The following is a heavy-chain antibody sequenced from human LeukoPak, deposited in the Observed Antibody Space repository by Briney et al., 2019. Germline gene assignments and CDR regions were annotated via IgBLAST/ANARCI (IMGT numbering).Heavy chain of an antibody. V-gene: IGHV1-8*01. D-gene: IGHD6-13*01. CDR2: MNPNSGNT. CDR3: ARARTSIATNDY. J-gene: IGHJ4*02. CDR1: GYTFTSYD. Sequence: ASVKVSCKASGYTFTSYDINWVRQATGQGLEWMGWMNPNSGNTGYAQKFQGRVTMTRNTSISTAYMELSRLRSEDAAVYFCARARTSIATNDYWGQGTLVTVSS.